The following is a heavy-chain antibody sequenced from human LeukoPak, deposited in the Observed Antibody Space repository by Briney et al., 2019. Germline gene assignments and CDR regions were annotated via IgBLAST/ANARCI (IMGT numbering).Heavy chain of an antibody. CDR1: GGSISSYY. CDR3: ARKLRSYYYMDV. J-gene: IGHJ6*03. V-gene: IGHV4-59*12. D-gene: IGHD2/OR15-2a*01. CDR2: IYYSGST. Sequence: SSETLSLTCTVSGGSISSYYWSWIRQPPGKGLEWIGYIYYSGSTNYNPSLKSRVTISVDTSKNQFSLKLSSVTAADTAVYYCARKLRSYYYMDVWGKGTTVTVSS.